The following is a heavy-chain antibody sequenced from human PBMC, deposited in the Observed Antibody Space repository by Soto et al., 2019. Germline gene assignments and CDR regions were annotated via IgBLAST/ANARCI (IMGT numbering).Heavy chain of an antibody. Sequence: ASVKVSCKSAGYTFTSHGISWVRRAPGQGLEWMGWISTYNGKTYYSQKFQGRVTMTADTRTTTGYMEVRSLRSDDTAVYYCARLLTEGVTYREDAFDIWGQGTKVTVSS. J-gene: IGHJ3*02. D-gene: IGHD3-9*01. V-gene: IGHV1-18*01. CDR2: ISTYNGKT. CDR3: ARLLTEGVTYREDAFDI. CDR1: GYTFTSHG.